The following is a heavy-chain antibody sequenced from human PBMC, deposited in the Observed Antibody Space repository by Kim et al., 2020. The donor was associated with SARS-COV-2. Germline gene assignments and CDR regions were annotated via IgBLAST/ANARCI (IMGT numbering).Heavy chain of an antibody. Sequence: GGSLRLSCAASGFTFSTYSMNWVRQAPGKGLEWVSYISSSSSTIYYTDSVKGRFTISRDNAKNSLYLQMKSLRDEDTAVYYCARVMSRDYGDNWGQGTMV. V-gene: IGHV3-48*02. J-gene: IGHJ4*02. CDR1: GFTFSTYS. CDR3: ARVMSRDYGDN. CDR2: ISSSSSTI.